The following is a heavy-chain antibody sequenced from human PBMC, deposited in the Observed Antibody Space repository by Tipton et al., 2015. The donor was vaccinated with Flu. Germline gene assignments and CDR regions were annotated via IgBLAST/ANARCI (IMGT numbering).Heavy chain of an antibody. D-gene: IGHD3-16*01. V-gene: IGHV4-39*07. Sequence: TLSLTCSVSGGPITSSSYYWVWICQPPGRPLEWVGSIYYTGYRYDNVSLKRQLAMSIDTSQCQFSLRLSSMTAADTAVYYCAKVKFGWVESWAQGTLVTVS. J-gene: IGHJ5*01. CDR2: IYYTGYR. CDR3: AKVKFGWVES. CDR1: GGPITSSSYY.